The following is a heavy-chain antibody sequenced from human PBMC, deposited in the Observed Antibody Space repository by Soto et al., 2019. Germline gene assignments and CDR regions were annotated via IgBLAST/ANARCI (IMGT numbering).Heavy chain of an antibody. CDR1: GYTFTGYY. J-gene: IGHJ5*02. CDR3: ARGEDIVATIGWFDP. Sequence: GASVKVSCKASGYTFTGYYMHWVRQAPGQGLEWMGWINPNSGGTNYAQKFQGWVTMTRDTSISTAYMELSRLRSDDTAVYYCARGEDIVATIGWFDPWGQGTLVTV. V-gene: IGHV1-2*04. D-gene: IGHD5-12*01. CDR2: INPNSGGT.